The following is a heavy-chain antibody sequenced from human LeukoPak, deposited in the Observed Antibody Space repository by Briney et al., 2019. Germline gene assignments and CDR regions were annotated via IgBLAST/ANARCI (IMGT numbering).Heavy chain of an antibody. CDR1: GFTFSSYG. D-gene: IGHD2-21*01. CDR2: IWYDGSNK. Sequence: GGSLRLSCAASGFTFSSYGMHWVRQAPGKGLEWVAVIWYDGSNKYYADSVKGRFTTSRDNSKNTLYLQMNSLRAEDTAVYYCARDGGARGGSFDYWGQGTLVTVSS. V-gene: IGHV3-33*01. J-gene: IGHJ4*02. CDR3: ARDGGARGGSFDY.